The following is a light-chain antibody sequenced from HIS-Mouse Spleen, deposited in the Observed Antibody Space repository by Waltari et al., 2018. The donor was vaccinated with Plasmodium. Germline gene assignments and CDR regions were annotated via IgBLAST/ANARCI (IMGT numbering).Light chain of an antibody. Sequence: DIVMTQSPASLAVSLGERATINCKSSQSVLYSSNNKNYLAWYQQKPGQPPKLLIYWASTRECGVPERFSGSGSGTDFTLTISSLQAEDVAVYYCQQYYSTPYTFGQGTKLEIK. CDR1: QSVLYSSNNKNY. J-gene: IGKJ2*01. CDR2: WAS. CDR3: QQYYSTPYT. V-gene: IGKV4-1*01.